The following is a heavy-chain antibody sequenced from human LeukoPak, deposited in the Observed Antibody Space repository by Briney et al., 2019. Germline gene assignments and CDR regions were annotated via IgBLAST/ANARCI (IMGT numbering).Heavy chain of an antibody. CDR1: GFTFSSYG. V-gene: IGHV3-7*01. CDR3: ARDRSITMIVVVITTYWYFDL. CDR2: IKQDGSEK. Sequence: PGGTLRLSCAASGFTFSSYGMSWVRQAPGKGLEWVANIKQDGSEKYYVDSVKGRFTISRDNAKNSLYLQMNSLRAEDTAVYYCARDRSITMIVVVITTYWYFDLWGRGTLVTVSS. J-gene: IGHJ2*01. D-gene: IGHD3-22*01.